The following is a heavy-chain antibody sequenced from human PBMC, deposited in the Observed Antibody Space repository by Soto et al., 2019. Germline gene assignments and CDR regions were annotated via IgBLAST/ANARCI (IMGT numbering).Heavy chain of an antibody. V-gene: IGHV5-51*01. Sequence: PGESLKISCQGSGYSFTSYWIGWVRQMPGKGLEWMGIIYPGDSDTRYSPSFQGQVTISADKSISTAYLQWSSLKASDTAMYYCARQRGYSYGWDAFDIWGQGTMVTVSS. CDR3: ARQRGYSYGWDAFDI. CDR1: GYSFTSYW. J-gene: IGHJ3*02. D-gene: IGHD5-18*01. CDR2: IYPGDSDT.